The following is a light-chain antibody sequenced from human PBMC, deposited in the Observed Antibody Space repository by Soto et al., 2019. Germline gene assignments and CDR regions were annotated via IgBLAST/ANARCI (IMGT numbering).Light chain of an antibody. Sequence: QSALTQPPSASGTPGQRVTISCSGSSSNIGSNYVYWYQQLPGTAPKLLIYRNNQRPSGVPDRFSGSKSGTSASLAISGLRSEDEADYYCAAWDDSLSASLFGTGTKLTVL. CDR2: RNN. CDR3: AAWDDSLSASL. J-gene: IGLJ1*01. CDR1: SSNIGSNY. V-gene: IGLV1-47*01.